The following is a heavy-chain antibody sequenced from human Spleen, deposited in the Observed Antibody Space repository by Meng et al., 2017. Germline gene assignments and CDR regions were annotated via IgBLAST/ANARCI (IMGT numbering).Heavy chain of an antibody. CDR3: AGKYYYDSSSRFDP. D-gene: IGHD3-22*01. V-gene: IGHV3-74*01. J-gene: IGHJ5*02. Sequence: GESLKISCAASGLTFRSHAMTWVRQAPGKGLVWVSRINSDGSSTSYADSVKGRFTISRDNAKNTLYLQMNSLRAEDTAVYYCAGKYYYDSSSRFDPWGQGTLVTVSS. CDR2: INSDGSST. CDR1: GLTFRSHA.